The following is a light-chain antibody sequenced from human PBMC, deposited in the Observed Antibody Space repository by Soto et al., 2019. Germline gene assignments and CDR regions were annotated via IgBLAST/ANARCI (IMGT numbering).Light chain of an antibody. CDR1: LSVSSY. Sequence: VVTQSPPTLSLSPGERAPLSCRTSLSVSSYLAWYQQKPGQAPRLLIYDASNRATGIPARFSGSGSGTDFTLTISSLEPEDFSVYYCQQRYNWPVTFGQGTRLEIK. CDR3: QQRYNWPVT. J-gene: IGKJ5*01. CDR2: DAS. V-gene: IGKV3-11*01.